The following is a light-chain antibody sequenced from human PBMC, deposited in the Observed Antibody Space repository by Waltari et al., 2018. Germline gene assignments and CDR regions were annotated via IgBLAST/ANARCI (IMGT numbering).Light chain of an antibody. CDR3: NSRDNGGDHLRV. CDR2: GKN. J-gene: IGLJ1*01. CDR1: SPRGYY. V-gene: IGLV3-19*01. Sequence: SSELTQDPAVSVALGQTTRITCQGDSPRGYYASWYQQKPGHAPFLHIYGKNTRPPRIPDRFSGSSSRNTGCLTNTGAQAEDEADYYCNSRDNGGDHLRVYGTGTKGTVL.